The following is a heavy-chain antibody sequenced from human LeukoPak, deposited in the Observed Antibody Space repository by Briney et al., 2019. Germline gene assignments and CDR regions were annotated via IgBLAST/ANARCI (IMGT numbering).Heavy chain of an antibody. Sequence: ASVKVSRKASGYTFTDYYMHWVGQAPGQGLEWMGGINPNSGCTNYAEKFQDRVTMTRDKSISTAYMELSWLRPDDTAVFYCAAQRGFDTAAYSVVVNWFDPWGQGTLVTVSS. CDR1: GYTFTDYY. CDR3: AAQRGFDTAAYSVVVNWFDP. V-gene: IGHV1-2*02. D-gene: IGHD3-16*01. CDR2: INPNSGCT. J-gene: IGHJ5*02.